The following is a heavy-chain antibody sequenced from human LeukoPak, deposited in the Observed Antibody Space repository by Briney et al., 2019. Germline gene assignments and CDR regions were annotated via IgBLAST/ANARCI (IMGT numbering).Heavy chain of an antibody. Sequence: GGSLRLSCAASGFTFSRYWMSWVRQAPGKGLEWVANIKQDGSEKNYVDSVKGRFTISRDNAKNSEYLQMNSLRVEDTAMYYCARFKTAMVKEVGWFDPWGQGTLVTVSS. J-gene: IGHJ5*02. CDR1: GFTFSRYW. CDR2: IKQDGSEK. D-gene: IGHD5-18*01. V-gene: IGHV3-7*01. CDR3: ARFKTAMVKEVGWFDP.